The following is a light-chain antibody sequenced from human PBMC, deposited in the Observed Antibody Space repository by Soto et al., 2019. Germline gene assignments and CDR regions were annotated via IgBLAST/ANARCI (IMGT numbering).Light chain of an antibody. V-gene: IGKV1-6*01. CDR2: AAS. Sequence: AIQITQSPSSLSSSVGDRVTITCLSSQGIRSDLGWYQQKPGKAPKLLIYAASLLQTGVPSRFSGSGSGTDFTLTISSLQPEDFATYFCLQDYIYPWTFGQGTKVDIK. CDR1: QGIRSD. J-gene: IGKJ1*01. CDR3: LQDYIYPWT.